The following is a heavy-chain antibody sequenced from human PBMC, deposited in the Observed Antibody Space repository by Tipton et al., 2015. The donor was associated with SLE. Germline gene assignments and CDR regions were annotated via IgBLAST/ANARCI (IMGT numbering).Heavy chain of an antibody. CDR1: GGTSSNYG. J-gene: IGHJ2*01. Sequence: QVQLVQSGAEVKKPGSSVKVSCKASGGTSSNYGISWVRQAPGHGLEWMGGIIPIFGSANYAQRFQGRVTITADKSTGTIYMDLSSLRSEDTAVYYCATRTTVTTPGWYFDLWGRGTVVTVSS. V-gene: IGHV1-69*06. CDR2: IIPIFGSA. D-gene: IGHD4-17*01. CDR3: ATRTTVTTPGWYFDL.